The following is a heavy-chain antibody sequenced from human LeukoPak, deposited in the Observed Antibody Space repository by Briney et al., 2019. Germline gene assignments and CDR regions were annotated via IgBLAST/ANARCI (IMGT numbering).Heavy chain of an antibody. J-gene: IGHJ4*02. CDR3: AREGGYSYGSDC. V-gene: IGHV3-33*01. CDR1: GFRFISYG. Sequence: PGTSLRLSCAVSGFRFISYGMHWVRQAPGKGLEWVAVIWYDGSNKYYADSVEGRFTISRDNSKNTLYLQMNSLRAEDTAVYYCAREGGYSYGSDCWGQGTLVTASA. D-gene: IGHD5-18*01. CDR2: IWYDGSNK.